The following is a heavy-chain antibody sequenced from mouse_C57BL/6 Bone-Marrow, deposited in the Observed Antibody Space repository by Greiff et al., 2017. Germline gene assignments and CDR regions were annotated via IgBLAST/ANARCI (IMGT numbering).Heavy chain of an antibody. CDR3: ARDYGSSYDDY. Sequence: QVQLQQSGAELARPGASVKLSCKASGYTFTSYGISWVKQRTGQGLEWIGEIYPRSGNTSYNEKFKGKATLTADKSSSTAYMELRSLTSEDSAVYFCARDYGSSYDDYWGQGTTLTVSS. CDR2: IYPRSGNT. CDR1: GYTFTSYG. V-gene: IGHV1-81*01. D-gene: IGHD1-1*01. J-gene: IGHJ2*01.